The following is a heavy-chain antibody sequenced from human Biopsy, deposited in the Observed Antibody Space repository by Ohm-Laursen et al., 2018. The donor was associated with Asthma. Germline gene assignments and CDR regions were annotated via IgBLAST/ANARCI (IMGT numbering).Heavy chain of an antibody. CDR1: GFTFGDYW. J-gene: IGHJ4*02. CDR2: IKHDGSEK. D-gene: IGHD3-22*01. V-gene: IGHV3-7*01. Sequence: GSLRLSCAASGFTFGDYWMSWVRQVPGKGLEWVANIKHDGSEKNHMDSLKGRFTISRDNAKNSLYLQMNSLRAEDTAVYYCARGDSSNWSHYYFDYWGQGILVTVSS. CDR3: ARGDSSNWSHYYFDY.